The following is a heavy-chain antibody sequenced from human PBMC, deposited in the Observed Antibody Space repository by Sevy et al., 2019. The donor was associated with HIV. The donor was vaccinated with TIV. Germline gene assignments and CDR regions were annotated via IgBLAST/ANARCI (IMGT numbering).Heavy chain of an antibody. Sequence: ASVKVSGKVSGYTLTQLSMHWVRQAPGKGLEWMGSFDPEDGEKIYARKFQGRVTLTEDTFRDTAYMELGSLRSEDTAVYYCASTKDYYDNTGDPFDFWGQGTLVTVSS. CDR1: GYTLTQLS. J-gene: IGHJ4*02. D-gene: IGHD3-22*01. V-gene: IGHV1-24*01. CDR2: FDPEDGEK. CDR3: ASTKDYYDNTGDPFDF.